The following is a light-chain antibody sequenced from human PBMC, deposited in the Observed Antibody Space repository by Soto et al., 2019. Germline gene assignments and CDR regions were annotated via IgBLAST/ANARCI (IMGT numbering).Light chain of an antibody. CDR3: YSYTTNNTWV. CDR2: NNN. V-gene: IGLV1-44*01. Sequence: QSVLTQPPSASGTPGQRVTISCSGSSSNIETNTVDWYQHLPGTAPKVLIFNNNQRPSGVPDRFSGSKSGTSASLAISGLRSEDEADYYCYSYTTNNTWVFGGGTQLTVL. J-gene: IGLJ3*02. CDR1: SSNIETNT.